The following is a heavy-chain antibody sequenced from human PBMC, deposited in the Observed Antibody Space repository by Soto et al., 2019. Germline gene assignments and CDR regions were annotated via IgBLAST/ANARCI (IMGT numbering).Heavy chain of an antibody. Sequence: YRRLSWAASAVMSRPCAIHWVRLPLDKGREWVGVISHDGSNTNYADSVKGRFTFSRDNSKDTVYLQMNSLRAEDTAVYYCAKDTYYYSSSGYYVFDSWGQGT. CDR1: AVMSRPCA. D-gene: IGHD3-22*01. V-gene: IGHV3-30*18. J-gene: IGHJ4*02. CDR3: AKDTYYYSSSGYYVFDS. CDR2: ISHDGSNT.